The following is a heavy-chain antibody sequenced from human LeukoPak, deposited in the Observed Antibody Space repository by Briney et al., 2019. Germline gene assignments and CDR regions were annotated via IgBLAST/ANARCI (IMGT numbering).Heavy chain of an antibody. CDR3: ARLQTGRSGYSSFDC. V-gene: IGHV4-38-2*01. D-gene: IGHD3-3*01. J-gene: IGHJ4*02. CDR1: GYSISSAYY. Sequence: SETLSLTCVVSGYSISSAYYWGWIRQPPGKGLEWIGSIYHSGSTYCNPSLKSRVTISVDTSKNQFSLRLSSATAADTAVYYCARLQTGRSGYSSFDCWGQGTLVTVSS. CDR2: IYHSGST.